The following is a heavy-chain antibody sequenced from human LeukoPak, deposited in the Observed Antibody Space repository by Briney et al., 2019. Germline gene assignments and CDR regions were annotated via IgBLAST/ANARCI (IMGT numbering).Heavy chain of an antibody. D-gene: IGHD3-10*01. J-gene: IGHJ5*02. CDR3: ARGSHIRTHDRDNWFDP. CDR1: GYTFTGYY. Sequence: GASVKVSCKASGYTFTGYYTHWVRQAPGQGLEWMGIINPNGINTRYAQKFQGRVTMTRDMSTSTVYMELRSLRSEDTAVYYCARGSHIRTHDRDNWFDPWGQGTLVTVSS. V-gene: IGHV1-46*01. CDR2: INPNGINT.